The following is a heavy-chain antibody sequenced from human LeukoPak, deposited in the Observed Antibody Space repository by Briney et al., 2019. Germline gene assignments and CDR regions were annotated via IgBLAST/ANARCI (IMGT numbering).Heavy chain of an antibody. CDR1: GFTSGIYA. CDR3: GKEVERHFDLKY. V-gene: IGHV3-23*01. J-gene: IGHJ4*02. Sequence: GGSLRLSCAASGFTSGIYAVSWVRQAPGKGLEWVSAFSGGGDSYYADSVKGRFTISRDNSKKILYLQMNSLRAEDTAVYYCGKEVERHFDLKYWGQGTLVTVSS. CDR2: FSGGGDS.